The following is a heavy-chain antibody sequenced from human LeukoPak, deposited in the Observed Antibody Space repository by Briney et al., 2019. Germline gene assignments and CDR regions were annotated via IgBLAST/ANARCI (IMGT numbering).Heavy chain of an antibody. Sequence: GGSLRLSCAASGFTFSDYYMSWIRQAPGKGPEWVSYISSSGSTIYYADSVKGRFTISRDNAKNSLYLQMNSLRAEDTAVYYCAKNYDILTGYYVGGPADYYYYGMDVWGQGTTVTVSS. D-gene: IGHD3-9*01. CDR2: ISSSGSTI. V-gene: IGHV3-11*01. CDR3: AKNYDILTGYYVGGPADYYYYGMDV. CDR1: GFTFSDYY. J-gene: IGHJ6*02.